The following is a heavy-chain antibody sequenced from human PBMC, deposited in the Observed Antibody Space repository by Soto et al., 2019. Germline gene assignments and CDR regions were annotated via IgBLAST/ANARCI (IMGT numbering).Heavy chain of an antibody. Sequence: ASVKVSCKASGYTFTAFYIHWFRQAPGQGLQWMGVFNPSTGATEYVKNFQGRVTLTTDTSTSTAYMELRSLRSDDTAAYYCARVRGGSHSLYYYYYGMDVWGQGTTVTVSS. D-gene: IGHD3-16*01. V-gene: IGHV1-46*01. CDR3: ARVRGGSHSLYYYYYGMDV. J-gene: IGHJ6*02. CDR1: GYTFTAFY. CDR2: FNPSTGAT.